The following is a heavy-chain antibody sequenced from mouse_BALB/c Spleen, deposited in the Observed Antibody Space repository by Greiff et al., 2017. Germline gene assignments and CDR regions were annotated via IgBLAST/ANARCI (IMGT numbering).Heavy chain of an antibody. CDR2: INPSSGYT. Sequence: QVQLKQSGAELARPGASVKMSCKASGYTFTSYTMHWVKQRPGQGLEWIGYINPSSGYTNYNQKFKDKATLTADKSSSTAYMQLSSLTSEDSAVYYCARGYYGSSYWYFDVWGAGTTVTVSS. D-gene: IGHD1-1*01. V-gene: IGHV1-4*01. CDR1: GYTFTSYT. CDR3: ARGYYGSSYWYFDV. J-gene: IGHJ1*01.